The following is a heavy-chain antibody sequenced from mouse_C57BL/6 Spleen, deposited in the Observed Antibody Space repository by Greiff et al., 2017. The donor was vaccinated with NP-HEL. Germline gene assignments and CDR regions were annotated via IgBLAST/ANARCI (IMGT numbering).Heavy chain of an antibody. CDR2: ISYDGSN. V-gene: IGHV3-6*01. CDR1: GYSITSGYY. J-gene: IGHJ4*01. Sequence: ESGPGLVKPSQSLSLTCSVTGYSITSGYYWNWIRQFPGNKLEWMGYISYDGSNNYNPSLKNRISITRDTSKNQFFLKLNSVTTEDTATYYCARGVLLHYAMDYWGQGTSVTVSS. D-gene: IGHD1-1*01. CDR3: ARGVLLHYAMDY.